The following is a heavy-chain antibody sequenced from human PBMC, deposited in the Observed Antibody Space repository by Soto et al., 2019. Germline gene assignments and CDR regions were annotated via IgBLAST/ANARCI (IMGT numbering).Heavy chain of an antibody. CDR2: LYSGGST. Sequence: EVQLVETGGGLIQPGGSLRLSCTASGFSVSNNYMSWVRQAPGKGLEWVSILYSGGSTYYADSVRGRFTISRVNSQNTLYLQMNNLRAEDTAVYYCARGADDYGDRVYYWGQGTLVTVSS. J-gene: IGHJ4*02. D-gene: IGHD4-17*01. CDR1: GFSVSNNY. V-gene: IGHV3-53*02. CDR3: ARGADDYGDRVYY.